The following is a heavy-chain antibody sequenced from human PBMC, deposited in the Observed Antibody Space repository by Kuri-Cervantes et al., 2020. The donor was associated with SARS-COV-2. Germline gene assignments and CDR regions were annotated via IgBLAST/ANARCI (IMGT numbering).Heavy chain of an antibody. Sequence: GSLRLSCTVSGGSISSSSYYWGWIRQPPGKGLEWIGSIYYSGSTYYNPSLKSRVTISVDTSKNQFSLKLSSVTAADTAVYYCARDSSSGWFSYWGQGTLVTVSS. D-gene: IGHD6-19*01. J-gene: IGHJ4*02. CDR2: IYYSGST. V-gene: IGHV4-39*02. CDR3: ARDSSSGWFSY. CDR1: GGSISSSSYY.